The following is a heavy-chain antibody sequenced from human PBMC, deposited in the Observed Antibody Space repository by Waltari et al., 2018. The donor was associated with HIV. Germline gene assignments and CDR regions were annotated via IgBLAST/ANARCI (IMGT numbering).Heavy chain of an antibody. CDR3: ARVSSLTGYYKALDY. CDR2: IYHSGST. CDR1: GGPISSSNW. Sequence: QVQLQDSGPGLVKPSGTLSLTCVVSGGPISSSNWWSGVRQPPGKGLEWIGEIYHSGSTNYNPSLKSRVTISVDKSKDKFTLKLRSVTAADTAVYFCARVSSLTGYYKALDYWGQGTLVTVSS. D-gene: IGHD3-9*01. J-gene: IGHJ4*02. V-gene: IGHV4-4*02.